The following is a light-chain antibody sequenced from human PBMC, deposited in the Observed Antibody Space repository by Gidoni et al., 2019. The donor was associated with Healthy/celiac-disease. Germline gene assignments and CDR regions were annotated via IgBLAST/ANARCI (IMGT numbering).Light chain of an antibody. J-gene: IGKJ4*01. CDR2: GAS. CDR3: HQYNNWTART. V-gene: IGKV3-15*01. CDR1: QSVSSN. Sequence: EIVMTQSPATLSVSPVERATLSCRASQSVSSNLAWYQQKPDQAPRLLIYGASARATGIPARFSGSGSGTEFTLTISSLQSEEFAVYYCHQYNNWTARTFGGGTKVEIK.